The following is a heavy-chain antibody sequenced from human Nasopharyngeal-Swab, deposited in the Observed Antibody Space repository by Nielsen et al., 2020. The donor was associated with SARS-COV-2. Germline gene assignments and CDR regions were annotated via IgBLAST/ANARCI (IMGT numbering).Heavy chain of an antibody. CDR3: AKEMGLVGGIANSLFDY. CDR2: ISGSGNT. D-gene: IGHD3/OR15-3a*01. CDR1: GFTFRDHA. Sequence: GESLKISCEASGFTFRDHAMTWVRQAPGKGLEWVSTISGSGNTHYADSVKGRFTISRDNSKNTLSLQMNSLRAEDTAVYYCAKEMGLVGGIANSLFDYWGQGTLVTVSS. J-gene: IGHJ4*02. V-gene: IGHV3-23*01.